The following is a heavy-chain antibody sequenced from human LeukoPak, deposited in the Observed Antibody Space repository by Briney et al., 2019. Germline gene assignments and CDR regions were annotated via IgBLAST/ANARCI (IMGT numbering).Heavy chain of an antibody. CDR3: ARVGYSYGSFDY. Sequence: PSETLSLTCTVSGGSISSGSYYWSWIRQPAGKGLEWIGRIYTSGSTNYNPSLKSRVTISVDTSKNQFSLKLSSVTAADTAVYYCARVGYSYGSFDYWGQGTLVTVSS. V-gene: IGHV4-61*02. CDR2: IYTSGST. CDR1: GGSISSGSYY. D-gene: IGHD5-18*01. J-gene: IGHJ4*02.